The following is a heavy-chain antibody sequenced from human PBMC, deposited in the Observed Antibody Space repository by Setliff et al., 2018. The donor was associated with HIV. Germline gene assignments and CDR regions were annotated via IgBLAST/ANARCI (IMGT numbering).Heavy chain of an antibody. V-gene: IGHV1-46*03. D-gene: IGHD1-20*01. CDR3: AREARYQDRYYYYMDV. Sequence: ASVNVSCKASGYTFTSYYLHWVRQAPGQGLEWMGIINPSGGSTTYAQKFQGRVTMTRDTSASTVYMELSSLRSEDTAVYYCAREARYQDRYYYYMDVWGKGTTVTVSS. J-gene: IGHJ6*03. CDR1: GYTFTSYY. CDR2: INPSGGST.